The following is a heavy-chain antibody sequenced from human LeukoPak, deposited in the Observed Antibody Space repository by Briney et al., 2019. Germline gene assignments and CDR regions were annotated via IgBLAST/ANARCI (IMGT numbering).Heavy chain of an antibody. CDR1: GGSISSGGYY. V-gene: IGHV4-31*03. CDR2: IYYSGST. Sequence: TSETLSLTCTVSGGSISSGGYYWSWIRQHPGKGLGWIGYIYYSGSTYYNPSLKSRVTISVDTSKNQFSLKLSSVTAADTAVYYCARGYYDSSGYYYDYWGQGTLVTVSS. CDR3: ARGYYDSSGYYYDY. D-gene: IGHD3-22*01. J-gene: IGHJ4*02.